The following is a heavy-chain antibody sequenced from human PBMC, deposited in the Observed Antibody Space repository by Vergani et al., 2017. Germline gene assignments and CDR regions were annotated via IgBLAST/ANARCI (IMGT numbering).Heavy chain of an antibody. V-gene: IGHV3-23*01. D-gene: IGHD6-19*01. CDR2: LSASDRRT. CDR3: AKVCRSEVAVTFGAFDI. CDR1: GFTFIMHA. Sequence: VQLLESGGDLVQPGGSMRLSCAASGFTFIMHAMSWVRQAPGKGLEWVSTLSASDRRTHYADSVKGRFTICRDNSKNTLFLHMNSLRPEDTAVYYCAKVCRSEVAVTFGAFDIWGQGTMVTVSS. J-gene: IGHJ3*02.